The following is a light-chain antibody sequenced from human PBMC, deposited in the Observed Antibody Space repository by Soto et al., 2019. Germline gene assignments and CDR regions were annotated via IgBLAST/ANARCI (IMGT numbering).Light chain of an antibody. CDR2: DVS. J-gene: IGLJ1*01. CDR3: SSFTGSTTYV. Sequence: QSALTQPASVSGSPGQSITISCTGTSSDVGGYNHVSWYQQHPGKVPKFLIYDVSYRPSGVSNRFSGSKSGNTASLTISGLQAEDEADYYCSSFTGSTTYVFGTGTQLTVL. CDR1: SSDVGGYNH. V-gene: IGLV2-14*01.